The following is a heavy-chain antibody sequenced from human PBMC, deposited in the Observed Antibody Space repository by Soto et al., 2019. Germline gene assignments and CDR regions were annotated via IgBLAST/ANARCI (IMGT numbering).Heavy chain of an antibody. V-gene: IGHV1-69*13. CDR2: IIPIFGTA. CDR3: AAADSGGSEYYYYYGMDV. Sequence: ASVKVSCKASGGTFSSYAISWVRQAPGQGLEWMGGIIPIFGTANYAQKFQGRVTITADESTSTAYMELSSLRSEDTAVYYCAAADSGGSEYYYYYGMDVWGQGTTVTVSS. D-gene: IGHD1-26*01. J-gene: IGHJ6*02. CDR1: GGTFSSYA.